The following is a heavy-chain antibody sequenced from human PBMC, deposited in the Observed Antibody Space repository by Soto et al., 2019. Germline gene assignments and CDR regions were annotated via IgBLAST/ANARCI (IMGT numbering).Heavy chain of an antibody. J-gene: IGHJ4*02. Sequence: EVQLVESGGGLAQPGGSRRLSFVAPGFPFPPYWMGWVGQPPGKGREWVANIRQDGGAQYYVDSVKGRFTISRDNAKNSVYLQMDSLRAEDTAVYYCVRGGHGSGSYLGSYWGQGILVTVSS. D-gene: IGHD3-10*01. V-gene: IGHV3-7*03. CDR1: GFPFPPYW. CDR2: IRQDGGAQ. CDR3: VRGGHGSGSYLGSY.